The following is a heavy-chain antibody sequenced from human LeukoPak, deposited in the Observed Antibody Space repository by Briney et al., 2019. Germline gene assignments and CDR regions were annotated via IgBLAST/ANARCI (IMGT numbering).Heavy chain of an antibody. Sequence: PSETLSLTCAVYGGSFSGYYWSWIRQPPGKGLEWIGEINHSGSTNYNPSLKSRVTISVDTSKNQFSLKLSSVTAADTAVYYCASEMYYYDSSGYSLDDYWGQGTLVTVSS. CDR2: INHSGST. D-gene: IGHD3-22*01. V-gene: IGHV4-34*01. J-gene: IGHJ4*02. CDR1: GGSFSGYY. CDR3: ASEMYYYDSSGYSLDDY.